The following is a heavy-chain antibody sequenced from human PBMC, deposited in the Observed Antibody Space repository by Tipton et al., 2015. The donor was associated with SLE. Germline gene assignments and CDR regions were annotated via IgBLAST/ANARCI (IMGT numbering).Heavy chain of an antibody. Sequence: TLSLTCTVSGGSISSSSYYWGWIRQPPGKGLEWIGSIYYSGSTYYNPSLKRRVTISVDTSKNQFSLKLSSVTAADTAVYYCARLGIAVAGPTDYWGQGTLVTVSS. CDR1: GGSISSSSYY. CDR2: IYYSGST. D-gene: IGHD6-19*01. J-gene: IGHJ4*02. CDR3: ARLGIAVAGPTDY. V-gene: IGHV4-39*07.